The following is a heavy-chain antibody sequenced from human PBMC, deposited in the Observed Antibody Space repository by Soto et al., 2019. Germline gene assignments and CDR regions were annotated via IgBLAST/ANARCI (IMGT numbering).Heavy chain of an antibody. CDR2: IIPIFGTA. CDR3: ARDPSVPAVPSKGMDV. V-gene: IGHV1-69*13. D-gene: IGHD2-2*01. CDR1: GGTFSSYD. J-gene: IGHJ6*02. Sequence: SVKVSCKASGGTFSSYDISWVRQAPGQRLEWMGGIIPIFGTANYAQKFQGRVTITADESTSTAYMELSSLRSEDTAVYYCARDPSVPAVPSKGMDVWGQGTTVTVSS.